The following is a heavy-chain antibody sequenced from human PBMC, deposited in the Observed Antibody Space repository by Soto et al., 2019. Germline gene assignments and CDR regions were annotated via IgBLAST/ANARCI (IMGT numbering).Heavy chain of an antibody. CDR1: GFTFNTYS. CDR3: ARDLPTVVAPIDY. Sequence: XGSLRLSCAASGFTFNTYSMNWVRQAPGKGLDWVSSISSSSSYKYYADSVKGRFTISRDNAKNSLYLQMNSLRAEDTAVYYCARDLPTVVAPIDYGGQGTLVTVSS. D-gene: IGHD3-22*01. CDR2: ISSSSSYK. J-gene: IGHJ4*02. V-gene: IGHV3-21*01.